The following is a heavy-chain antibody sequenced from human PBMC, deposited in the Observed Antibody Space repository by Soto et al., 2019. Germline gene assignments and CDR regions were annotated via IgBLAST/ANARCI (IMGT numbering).Heavy chain of an antibody. Sequence: ASVKVSCKASGYTFTSYGISWVRQAPGQGLEWMGWISAYNGNTNYAQKLQGRVTLTTDTSTSTAYMELRSLRSDDTAVYYCARGLYWGPGTEHFDYWGQGTLVTVSS. CDR2: ISAYNGNT. V-gene: IGHV1-18*04. J-gene: IGHJ4*02. D-gene: IGHD2-21*01. CDR1: GYTFTSYG. CDR3: ARGLYWGPGTEHFDY.